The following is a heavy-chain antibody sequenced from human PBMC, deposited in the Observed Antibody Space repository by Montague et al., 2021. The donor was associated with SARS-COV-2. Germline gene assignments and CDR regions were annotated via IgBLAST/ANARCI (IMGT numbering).Heavy chain of an antibody. CDR3: ARLLRSCSNGVCRTYYYYAMDV. CDR1: GGSISGYY. Sequence: SETLSLTCTVSGGSISGYYWSWIRQSPGKGLEWIGYIYYSGSTKYNPFLESRVTVPVDRSKNQVSLKLSSVTPADTAVYYCARLLRSCSNGVCRTYYYYAMDVGGQGTTVTVSS. D-gene: IGHD2-8*01. J-gene: IGHJ6*02. V-gene: IGHV4-59*01. CDR2: IYYSGST.